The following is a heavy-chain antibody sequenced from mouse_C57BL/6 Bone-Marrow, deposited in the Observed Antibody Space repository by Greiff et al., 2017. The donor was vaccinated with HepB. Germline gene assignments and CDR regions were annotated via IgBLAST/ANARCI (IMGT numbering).Heavy chain of an antibody. V-gene: IGHV1-82*01. CDR3: ARCLYYYGSSYYFDY. CDR2: IYPGDGDT. J-gene: IGHJ2*01. D-gene: IGHD1-1*01. CDR1: GYAFSSSW. Sequence: VQLQQSGPELVKPGASVKISCKASGYAFSSSWMNWVKQRPGKGLEWIGRIYPGDGDTNYNGKFKGKATLTADKSSSTAYMQLSSLTSEDSAVYCCARCLYYYGSSYYFDYWGQGTTLTVAS.